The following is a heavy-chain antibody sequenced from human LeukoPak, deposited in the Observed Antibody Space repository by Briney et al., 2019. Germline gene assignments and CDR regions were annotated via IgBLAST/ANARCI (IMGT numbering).Heavy chain of an antibody. CDR3: ARGVVRGVPYL. CDR2: IIHGGST. Sequence: SETLSLTCAVYGASFSGYDWSWIRQPPGKGLEWIGEIIHGGSTNYNPSLKRRVTISVDTSKNQFSLKPTSVTAADTAVYYCARGVVRGVPYLWGQGTLVTVSS. J-gene: IGHJ4*02. CDR1: GASFSGYD. V-gene: IGHV4-34*12. D-gene: IGHD3-10*01.